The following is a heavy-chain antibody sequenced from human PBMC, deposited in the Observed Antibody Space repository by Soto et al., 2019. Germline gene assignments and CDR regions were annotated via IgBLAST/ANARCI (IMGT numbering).Heavy chain of an antibody. V-gene: IGHV1-69*13. CDR2: IIPIFGTA. Sequence: SVKVSCKASGGTFSSYAISWVRQAPGQGLEWMGGIIPIFGTANYAQKFQGRVTITADESTSTAYMDLRSLRPEDTAMYYCAADAHQDDFWSSYPYYFYSMDVWGQGTTVTVSS. CDR3: AADAHQDDFWSSYPYYFYSMDV. J-gene: IGHJ6*02. D-gene: IGHD3-3*01. CDR1: GGTFSSYA.